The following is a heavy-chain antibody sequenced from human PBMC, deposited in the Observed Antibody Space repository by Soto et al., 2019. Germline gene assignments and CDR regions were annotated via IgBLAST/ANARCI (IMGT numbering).Heavy chain of an antibody. Sequence: GGSLRLSCAASGFMFSAYDMNWVRQAPGKGLEWVANIKQDGSEKCYVDSVKGRFTISRDNAKNSLYLQMNSLRAEDAAVYFCATGGKWLDFEFWGQGTLVTVSS. CDR2: IKQDGSEK. CDR3: ATGGKWLDFEF. J-gene: IGHJ4*02. D-gene: IGHD6-19*01. CDR1: GFMFSAYD. V-gene: IGHV3-7*05.